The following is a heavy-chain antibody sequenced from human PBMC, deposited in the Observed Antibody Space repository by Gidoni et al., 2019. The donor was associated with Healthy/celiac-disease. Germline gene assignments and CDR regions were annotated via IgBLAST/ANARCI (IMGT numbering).Heavy chain of an antibody. V-gene: IGHV3-30*03. CDR3: AREGEQQLTYFDY. CDR1: GLTFSSYG. D-gene: IGHD6-13*01. J-gene: IGHJ4*02. CDR2: ISYDGSNK. Sequence: QVQLVESGGGVVQPGRSLRLPCAASGLTFSSYGMHWVRQAPGKGLEWVAVISYDGSNKYYADSVKGRFTISRDNSKNTLYLQMNSLRAEDTAVYYCAREGEQQLTYFDYWGQGTLVTVSS.